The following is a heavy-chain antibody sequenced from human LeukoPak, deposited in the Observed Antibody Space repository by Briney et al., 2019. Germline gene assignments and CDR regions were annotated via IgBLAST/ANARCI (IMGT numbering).Heavy chain of an antibody. CDR1: GFTFSSYS. CDR3: ARDDSSSWSYYYYYMDV. J-gene: IGHJ6*03. CDR2: ISSSSSYI. V-gene: IGHV3-21*01. Sequence: GGSLRLSCAASGFTFSSYSMNWVRQAPGKGLEWVSSISSSSSYIYYADSVKGRFTISRDNAKNSLYLQMNSLRAEDTAVYYCARDDSSSWSYYYYYMDVWGKGTTVTVSS. D-gene: IGHD6-13*01.